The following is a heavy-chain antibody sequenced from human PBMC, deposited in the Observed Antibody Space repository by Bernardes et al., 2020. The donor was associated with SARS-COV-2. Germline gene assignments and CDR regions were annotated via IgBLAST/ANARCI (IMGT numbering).Heavy chain of an antibody. J-gene: IGHJ4*02. V-gene: IGHV3-66*02. CDR1: GLTVDTIY. Sequence: GGSLRLSCAASGLTVDTIYMTWVRQAPGKGLEWVSVTYRGGTTYYADSVKGRFTISRDNSKNTLYLQMNSLRPEDTAVYYCARRSASNWSHDYWGQGTLVTVSS. D-gene: IGHD6-13*01. CDR2: TYRGGTT. CDR3: ARRSASNWSHDY.